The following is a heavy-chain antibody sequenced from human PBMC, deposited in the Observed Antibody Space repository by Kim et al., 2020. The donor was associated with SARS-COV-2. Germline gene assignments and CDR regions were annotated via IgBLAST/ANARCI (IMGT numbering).Heavy chain of an antibody. CDR2: ISSSSSYI. Sequence: GGSLRLSCAASGFTFSSYSMNWVRQAPGKGLEWVSSISSSSSYIYYADSVKGRFTISRDNAKNSLYLQMNSLRAEDTAVYYCARVWQQLGIGAFDIWGQGTMVTVSS. J-gene: IGHJ3*02. V-gene: IGHV3-21*01. CDR3: ARVWQQLGIGAFDI. D-gene: IGHD6-13*01. CDR1: GFTFSSYS.